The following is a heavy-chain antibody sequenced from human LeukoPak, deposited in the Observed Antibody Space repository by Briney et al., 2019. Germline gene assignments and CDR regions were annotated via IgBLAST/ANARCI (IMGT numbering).Heavy chain of an antibody. CDR1: GFTFSNHN. Sequence: GGSLRLSCEASGFTFSNHNMDWVRQAPGKGLEWVSSINSRSNYIYYADSVKGRFTISRDNAKESLYLQMNSLRAEDTALYFCARDKVSVIPALDYWGQGTLVIVSS. CDR3: ARDKVSVIPALDY. J-gene: IGHJ4*02. V-gene: IGHV3-21*01. D-gene: IGHD2/OR15-2a*01. CDR2: INSRSNYI.